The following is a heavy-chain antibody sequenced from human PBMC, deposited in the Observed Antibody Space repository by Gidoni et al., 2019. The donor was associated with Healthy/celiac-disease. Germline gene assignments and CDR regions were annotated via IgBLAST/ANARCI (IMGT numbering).Heavy chain of an antibody. J-gene: IGHJ1*01. CDR3: ARGEWLFHPAEYFQH. V-gene: IGHV4-38-2*01. CDR2: IDHSGST. Sequence: QVQLQESGPGLVKPSETLSLTCAVSGYSISSGYYWGWIRQPPGKGLEWIGSIDHSGSTYYNPSLKSRVTISVDTSKNQFSLKLSSVTAADKAVYYCARGEWLFHPAEYFQHWGQGTLVTVSS. D-gene: IGHD3-3*01. CDR1: GYSISSGYY.